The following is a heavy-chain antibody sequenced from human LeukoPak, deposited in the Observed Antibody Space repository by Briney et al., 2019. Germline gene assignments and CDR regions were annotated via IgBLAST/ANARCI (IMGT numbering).Heavy chain of an antibody. CDR3: ARADGYSSSWTDY. J-gene: IGHJ4*02. CDR1: GFTFSSYS. CDR2: ISSSSSYI. V-gene: IGHV3-21*01. D-gene: IGHD6-13*01. Sequence: GGSLRLSCAASGFTFSSYSMNWVRQAPGKGLEWVSSISSSSSYIYYADSVKGRFTISRDNAKNSLYLQMNSLRAEDTAVYYCARADGYSSSWTDYWGQGTLVTASS.